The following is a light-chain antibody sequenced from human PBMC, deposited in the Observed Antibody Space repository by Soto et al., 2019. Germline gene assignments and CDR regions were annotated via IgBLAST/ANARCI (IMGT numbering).Light chain of an antibody. CDR2: GSN. V-gene: IGLV1-40*01. CDR1: SSNIGAGYD. Sequence: QTVVTQPPSVSGAPGQRVTISCTGSSSNIGAGYDVHWYHQLPGTAPKLLISGSNNRPSGVPDRFSGSTSGTSASLAITGLQAEDEGDYYCQAYDRSLGGFVVFGGWTQLTVL. CDR3: QAYDRSLGGFVV. J-gene: IGLJ2*01.